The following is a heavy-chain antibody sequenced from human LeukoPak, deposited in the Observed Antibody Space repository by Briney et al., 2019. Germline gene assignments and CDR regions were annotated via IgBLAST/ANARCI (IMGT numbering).Heavy chain of an antibody. J-gene: IGHJ6*03. V-gene: IGHV1-2*06. CDR1: GYTFTGYY. CDR2: INPNSGGT. CDR3: ARELFEGYYYYYMDV. Sequence: ASVKVSCKASGYTFTGYYMHWVRQAPGQGLEWMGRINPNSGGTNYAQKFQGRVTMTRDTSISTAYMELSRLRSDDMAVYYCARELFEGYYYYYMDVWGKGTTVTVSS. D-gene: IGHD3-10*02.